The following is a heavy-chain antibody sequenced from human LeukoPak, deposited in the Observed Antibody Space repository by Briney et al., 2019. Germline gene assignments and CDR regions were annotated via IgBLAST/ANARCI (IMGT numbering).Heavy chain of an antibody. Sequence: SETLSLTCSVSGGSISSSSYYWGWIRQPPGKGLEWVGSIYFSGSTDYNPSLKSRVTISVDTSNNQFSLKLSSVTAADTAIYYCARHFGVYSDSSGHFHYWGQGTLVTVSS. CDR2: IYFSGST. J-gene: IGHJ4*02. V-gene: IGHV4-39*01. D-gene: IGHD3-22*01. CDR3: ARHFGVYSDSSGHFHY. CDR1: GGSISSSSYY.